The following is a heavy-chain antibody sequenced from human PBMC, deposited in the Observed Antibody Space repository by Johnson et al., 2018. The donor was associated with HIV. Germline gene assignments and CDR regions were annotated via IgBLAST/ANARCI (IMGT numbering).Heavy chain of an antibody. V-gene: IGHV3-33*01. CDR3: ARDPAAAALRAFDI. CDR2: IWHDGRDV. CDR1: GFTFSYYG. J-gene: IGHJ3*02. D-gene: IGHD6-13*01. Sequence: QVQLVESGGGVVRPGGSLRLSCAASGFTFSYYGIHWVRQAPGKGLEWVAFIWHDGRDVYYADSVKGRFTISRDNSKNTLYLQMNSLRAEDTAVYYCARDPAAAALRAFDIWGQGTMVTVSS.